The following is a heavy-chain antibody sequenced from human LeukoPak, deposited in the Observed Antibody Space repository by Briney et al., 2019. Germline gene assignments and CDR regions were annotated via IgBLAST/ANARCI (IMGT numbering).Heavy chain of an antibody. V-gene: IGHV3-23*01. Sequence: GGSLRLSCAASGFRFNNYGMSWVRQAPGKGLEWVSRISSSGGSTTYADSVKGRFTISRDNSKDTLYLQMNSLRAEDTAVYYCARGKYSSLTDYWGQGTLVTVSS. CDR3: ARGKYSSLTDY. J-gene: IGHJ4*02. CDR2: ISSSGGST. CDR1: GFRFNNYG. D-gene: IGHD6-6*01.